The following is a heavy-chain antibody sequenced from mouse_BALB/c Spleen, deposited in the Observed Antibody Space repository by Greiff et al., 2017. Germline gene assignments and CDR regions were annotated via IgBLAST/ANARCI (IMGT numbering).Heavy chain of an antibody. D-gene: IGHD5-1*01. V-gene: IGHV2-5-1*01. CDR1: GFSLTSYG. CDR3: AKGEYVDFDD. J-gene: IGHJ2*01. CDR2: IWRGGST. Sequence: QVQLQQSGPSLVQPSQSLSITCTVSGFSLTSYGVHWVRQSPGKGLEWLGVIWRGGSTAYNAAFMSRLGITKDNAKTQVFFKMNSRQADDTAIYYCAKGEYVDFDDWGQGTTLTVSS.